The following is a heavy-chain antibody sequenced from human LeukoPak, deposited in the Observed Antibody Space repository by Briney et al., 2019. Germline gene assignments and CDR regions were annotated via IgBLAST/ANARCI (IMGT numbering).Heavy chain of an antibody. Sequence: SETLSLTCTVSGGSISTDYWNWIRQPPGKGLEWIGYIYYSGSTNYKPSLKSRVSISVDTSKNQFSLHLTSVTAADTAVYYCARDRIVSGNHGSDAFYIWGQGERVTVSS. CDR2: IYYSGST. CDR3: ARDRIVSGNHGSDAFYI. D-gene: IGHD2-15*01. V-gene: IGHV4-59*01. J-gene: IGHJ3*02. CDR1: GGSISTDY.